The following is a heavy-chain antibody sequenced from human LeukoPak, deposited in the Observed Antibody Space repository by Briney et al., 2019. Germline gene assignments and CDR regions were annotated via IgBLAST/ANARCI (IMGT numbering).Heavy chain of an antibody. CDR1: GFTFSSYS. V-gene: IGHV5-10-1*01. CDR2: IDPSDSYT. Sequence: PGGYLRLSCAASGFTFSSYSMNWVRQMPGKGLEWVGRIDPSDSYTNYSPSFQGHVTISADKSISTAYLQWSSLKASDTAMYYCARLLDVYGIAAAALDYWGQGTLVTVPS. D-gene: IGHD6-13*01. CDR3: ARLLDVYGIAAAALDY. J-gene: IGHJ4*02.